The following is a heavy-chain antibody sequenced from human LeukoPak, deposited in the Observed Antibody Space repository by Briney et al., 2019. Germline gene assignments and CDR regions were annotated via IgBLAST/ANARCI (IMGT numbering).Heavy chain of an antibody. V-gene: IGHV4-59*01. J-gene: IGHJ4*02. CDR2: ISYTGST. CDR1: GGSIDSYY. D-gene: IGHD2-2*01. Sequence: SETLSLTCTVSGGSIDSYYWSWIRHPPGKGLGRIWYISYTGSTEYPPSLQSRVTISLDTSTNQFSLKLTSVTAADTAVYYCARVYQSAEYYFDYWGQGSLVSVSS. CDR3: ARVYQSAEYYFDY.